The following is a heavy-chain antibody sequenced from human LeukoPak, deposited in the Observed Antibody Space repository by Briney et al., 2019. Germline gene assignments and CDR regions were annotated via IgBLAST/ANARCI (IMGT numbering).Heavy chain of an antibody. CDR3: ARWYCSSTSCYYDY. J-gene: IGHJ4*02. CDR1: GFTVSSSY. Sequence: PGGSLRLSCAASGFTVSSSYMSWVSQAPGKGLEWVSFIYSDGNTKYADSVQGRFTISRDNSKNTLYLQMNSLRAEDTAVYYCARWYCSSTSCYYDYWGQGTLVTVSS. CDR2: IYSDGNT. V-gene: IGHV3-53*01. D-gene: IGHD2-2*01.